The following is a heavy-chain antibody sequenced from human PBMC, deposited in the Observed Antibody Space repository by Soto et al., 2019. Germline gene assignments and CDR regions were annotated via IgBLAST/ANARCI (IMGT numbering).Heavy chain of an antibody. CDR1: GGTFSSNA. CDR2: IIPIYAST. Sequence: QVQLVQSGAEVKKPGSSVKVSCKASGGTFSSNAISWVRQAPGQGLEWMGGIIPIYASTNYAQNFQGRVTVTAAKATSTAYLELSRLKFADSAIYYCAVTVTGSRSPLAHWGRGTLVIVSS. CDR3: AVTVTGSRSPLAH. V-gene: IGHV1-69*06. J-gene: IGHJ4*02. D-gene: IGHD3-9*01.